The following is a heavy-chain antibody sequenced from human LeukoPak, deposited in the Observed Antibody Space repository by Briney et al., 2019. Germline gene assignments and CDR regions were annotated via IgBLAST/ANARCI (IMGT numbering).Heavy chain of an antibody. CDR1: GFTFSSYA. CDR2: ISGSGGGT. D-gene: IGHD1-26*01. CDR3: AKGREWEVISGAFDI. J-gene: IGHJ3*02. Sequence: GGSLRLSCAASGFTFSSYAMSWVRQAPGKGLEWVSAISGSGGGTYYADSVKGRFTISRDNSKNTLYLQMNSLRAEDTAVYYCAKGREWEVISGAFDIWGEGTMVTVSS. V-gene: IGHV3-23*01.